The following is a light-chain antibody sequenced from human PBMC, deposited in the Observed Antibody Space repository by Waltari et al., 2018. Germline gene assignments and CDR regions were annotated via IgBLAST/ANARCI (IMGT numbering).Light chain of an antibody. J-gene: IGLJ1*01. V-gene: IGLV4-69*01. CDR3: QTWGTGILV. CDR2: GDRDGSH. Sequence: QLVLTQPPSASASLGASVKLTCTLSSGHSSNAIAWHQQQPEKGPRYLRKGDRDGSHNKGDGIPDRVSGSSSVAERYPTICRLRSEDEADYYCQTWGTGILVFGTGTKVTVL. CDR1: SGHSSNA.